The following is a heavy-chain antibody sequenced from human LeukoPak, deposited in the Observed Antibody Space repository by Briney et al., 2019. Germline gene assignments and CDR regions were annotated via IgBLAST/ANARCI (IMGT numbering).Heavy chain of an antibody. D-gene: IGHD6-6*01. CDR3: ARDPSYSSSPPYFDY. V-gene: IGHV3-9*01. J-gene: IGHJ4*02. CDR1: GFTFDDYA. CDR2: ISWNSGNI. Sequence: GGSLRLSCAASGFTFDDYAMHWVRQVPGKGLEWVSGISWNSGNIEYADSVKGRFTISRDNAKKSLFLQMNSLRAEDTALYYCARDPSYSSSPPYFDYWGQGVLVTVSS.